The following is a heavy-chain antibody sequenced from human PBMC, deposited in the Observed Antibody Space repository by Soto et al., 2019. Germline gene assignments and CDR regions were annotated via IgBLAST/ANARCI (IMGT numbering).Heavy chain of an antibody. V-gene: IGHV3-74*01. J-gene: IGHJ6*02. CDR1: GFTFSSYW. CDR2: INSDGSST. D-gene: IGHD1-26*01. Sequence: GGSLRLSCAASGFTFSSYWMHWVRQAPGKGLVWVSRINSDGSSTSYADSVKGRFTISRDNAKNTLYLQMNSLRAEDTAVYYCARAVGARNYDYYYGMDVWGQGTTVTVSS. CDR3: ARAVGARNYDYYYGMDV.